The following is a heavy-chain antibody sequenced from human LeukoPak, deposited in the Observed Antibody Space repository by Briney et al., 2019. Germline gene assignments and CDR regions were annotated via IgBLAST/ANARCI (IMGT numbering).Heavy chain of an antibody. CDR1: GFTFSSYW. J-gene: IGHJ4*02. CDR2: IKQDGSEK. CDR3: ARVSWFDELPNY. D-gene: IGHD3-10*01. V-gene: IGHV3-7*01. Sequence: GGSLRLSCAASGFTFSSYWMSWVRQAPGKGLEWVANIKQDGSEKYYLDSVKGRFTISRDNAKKSLCLQMNSLRAEDTAVYYCARVSWFDELPNYWGQGTLVSVSS.